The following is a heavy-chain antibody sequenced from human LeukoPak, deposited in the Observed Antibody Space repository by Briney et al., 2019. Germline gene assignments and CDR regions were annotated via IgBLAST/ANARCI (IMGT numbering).Heavy chain of an antibody. CDR1: GFIVSNKY. V-gene: IGHV3-53*01. Sequence: GGSLRLSCAASGFIVSNKYMSWVRQAPGKGLEWVSVIYSGGSTYYAESVKGRFTITRDISKNTLHLQMNSLRVEDTAVYFCAGRPHGDHPFFDYWGPGTLVIVSS. CDR3: AGRPHGDHPFFDY. CDR2: IYSGGST. D-gene: IGHD3-3*02. J-gene: IGHJ4*02.